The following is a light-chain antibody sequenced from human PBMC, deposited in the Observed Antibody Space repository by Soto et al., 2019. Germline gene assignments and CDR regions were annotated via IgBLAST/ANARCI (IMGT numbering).Light chain of an antibody. CDR1: QGIRSW. J-gene: IGKJ4*01. Sequence: DIQMTQSPSFVSASIGDRVTITCRASQGIRSWLAWYQQVPGRAPRLLIFPASPFQSGVSSRFRGSGSGTDFTLTITSLQPEDFATYFCLQANNFPVTFGEGTKVEMK. V-gene: IGKV1-12*01. CDR3: LQANNFPVT. CDR2: PAS.